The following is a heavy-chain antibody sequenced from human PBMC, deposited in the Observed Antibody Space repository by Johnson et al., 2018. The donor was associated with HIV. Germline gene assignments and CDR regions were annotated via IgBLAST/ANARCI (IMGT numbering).Heavy chain of an antibody. V-gene: IGHV3-66*02. CDR2: FYSGGFT. D-gene: IGHD3-9*01. CDR1: GFTVSSNY. J-gene: IGHJ3*02. Sequence: VQLVESGGGLVQPGGSLRLSCAASGFTVSSNYMSWVRQAPGKGLEWVSVFYSGGFTYYADSVKGRFTISRDNSKNTLYLQMHSLRTEDTAVYYCARDYDIPRDDGFDTWGQGTMVTVSS. CDR3: ARDYDIPRDDGFDT.